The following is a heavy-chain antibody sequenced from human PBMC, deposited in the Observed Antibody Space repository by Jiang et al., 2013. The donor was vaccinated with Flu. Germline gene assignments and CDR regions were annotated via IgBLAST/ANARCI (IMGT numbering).Heavy chain of an antibody. V-gene: IGHV5-51*01. D-gene: IGHD6-19*01. CDR1: GYTFADYW. CDR3: AREVAGQGSWFDP. CDR2: IFPSDSNT. J-gene: IGHJ5*02. Sequence: GAEVKKPGESLKISCRGSGYTFADYWIGWVRQTPGKGLEWMGIIFPSDSNTRYSPSFQGHVSISFDKSIRTVYLQWSGLKASDSAMYYCAREVAGQGSWFDPWGQGTLVTVSS.